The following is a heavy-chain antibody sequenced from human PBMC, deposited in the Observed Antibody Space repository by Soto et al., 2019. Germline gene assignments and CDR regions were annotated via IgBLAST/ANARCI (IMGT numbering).Heavy chain of an antibody. J-gene: IGHJ4*02. Sequence: QPGGSLRLSCAASGFTFSRFELHWVRQAPGKGLEWISYISSSGSTAYYASSVEGRFTISRDNANNSVYLRMDSLRAEDTALYYCTRAAWFPYLSFYWGQGALVTVSS. CDR1: GFTFSRFE. D-gene: IGHD3-10*01. V-gene: IGHV3-48*03. CDR3: TRAAWFPYLSFY. CDR2: ISSSGSTA.